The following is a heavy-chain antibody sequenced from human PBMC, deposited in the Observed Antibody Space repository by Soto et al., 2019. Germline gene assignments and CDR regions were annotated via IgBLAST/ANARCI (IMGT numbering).Heavy chain of an antibody. CDR2: LNAGEGNT. CDR3: ARAPRIDARYQWFGP. D-gene: IGHD2-2*01. Sequence: VASVKVSCKASGYTLTSCARHWVRHAPGQRVEWLGWLNAGEGNTKYSQNFQGRGTITRDTCASTLDMELSGLKYKDTAVYSCARAPRIDARYQWFGPWRQGPLVTV. CDR1: GYTLTSCA. V-gene: IGHV1-3*01. J-gene: IGHJ5*02.